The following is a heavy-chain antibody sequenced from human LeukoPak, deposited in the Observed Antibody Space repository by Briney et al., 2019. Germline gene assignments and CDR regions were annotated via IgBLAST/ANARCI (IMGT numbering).Heavy chain of an antibody. CDR2: IYWDDDK. D-gene: IGHD4/OR15-4a*01. CDR3: AHTTNYNDTSGWYFDL. CDR1: GFSFSTSRVG. Sequence: SGPTLVKPTQTLTVTCTFSGFSFSTSRVGVAWIRQPPGKALEWLALIYWDDDKRYSSSLKSRLTVTKDTSKNQVDPTMTSMDPEDTATYYCAHTTNYNDTSGWYFDLWGRGTLVTVSS. J-gene: IGHJ2*01. V-gene: IGHV2-5*02.